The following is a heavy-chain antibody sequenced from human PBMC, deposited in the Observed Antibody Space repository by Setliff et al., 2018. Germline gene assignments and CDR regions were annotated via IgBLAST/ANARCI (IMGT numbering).Heavy chain of an antibody. D-gene: IGHD1-7*01. Sequence: SGPTLVNPTQPLTLTCTSSGFSLSTSGMCVSWIRQPPGKALEWLARIDWDDDKYYSTSLKTRLTISKDTSKNQVVLTMTNMDPVDTATYYCARLTGTDYYYYYMDVWGKGTTVTVSS. CDR1: GFSLSTSGMC. CDR3: ARLTGTDYYYYYMDV. V-gene: IGHV2-70*11. CDR2: IDWDDDK. J-gene: IGHJ6*03.